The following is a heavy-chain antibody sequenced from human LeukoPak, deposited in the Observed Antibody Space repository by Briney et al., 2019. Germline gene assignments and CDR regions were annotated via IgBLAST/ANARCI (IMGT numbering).Heavy chain of an antibody. J-gene: IGHJ4*02. CDR2: ISASGGST. D-gene: IGHD5-24*01. Sequence: GGSLRLSCAASGFTFSSYAMTRVRQAPGKGLEWVSAISASGGSTYYADSVKGRFTISRDNSKNTLYLQMNSLRAEDTAVYYCAKGDGYNPSDYWGQGTLVTVSS. CDR1: GFTFSSYA. V-gene: IGHV3-23*01. CDR3: AKGDGYNPSDY.